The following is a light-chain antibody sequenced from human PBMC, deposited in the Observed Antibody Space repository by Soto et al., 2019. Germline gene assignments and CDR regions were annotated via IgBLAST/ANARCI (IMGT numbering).Light chain of an antibody. Sequence: QAVVTQPPSVSAAPGQKVTISCSGSSSNIGINYVSWYQQLPGTAPKLLIYDNDKRPSGIPDRFSGSKSGTSATLGISGLQTGDEADYYCGTWDSSLSIGVFGGGTKVTVL. CDR1: SSNIGINY. V-gene: IGLV1-51*01. CDR2: DND. J-gene: IGLJ3*02. CDR3: GTWDSSLSIGV.